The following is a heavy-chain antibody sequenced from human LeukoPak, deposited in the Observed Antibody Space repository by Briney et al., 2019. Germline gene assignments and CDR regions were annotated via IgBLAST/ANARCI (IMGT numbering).Heavy chain of an antibody. D-gene: IGHD5/OR15-5a*01. CDR3: ARAKSTARYYYYGMDV. J-gene: IGHJ6*02. CDR1: GYTFTSYG. Sequence: ASVKVSCKASGYTFTSYGISWVRQAPGQGLEWMGWISAYNGNTNYAQKLQGRVTMTTDTSTSTAYMELRSLRSDDTAVYYYARAKSTARYYYYGMDVWGQGTTVTVSS. CDR2: ISAYNGNT. V-gene: IGHV1-18*01.